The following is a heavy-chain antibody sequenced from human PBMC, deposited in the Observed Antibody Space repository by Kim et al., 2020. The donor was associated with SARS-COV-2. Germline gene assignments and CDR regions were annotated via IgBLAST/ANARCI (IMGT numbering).Heavy chain of an antibody. J-gene: IGHJ5*02. Sequence: GGSLRLSCAASGFTFNDYAMHWVRQAPGKGLEWVSGISWNSGSIGYADSVKGRFTISRDNDKNSLYLQMNSMRAEDTALYYCAKDMSSSVWTGFDPWGQGTLVTVSS. V-gene: IGHV3-9*01. D-gene: IGHD3-16*01. CDR2: ISWNSGSI. CDR1: GFTFNDYA. CDR3: AKDMSSSVWTGFDP.